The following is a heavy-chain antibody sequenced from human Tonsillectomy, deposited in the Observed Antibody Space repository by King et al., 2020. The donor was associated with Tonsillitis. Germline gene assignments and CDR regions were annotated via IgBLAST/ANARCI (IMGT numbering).Heavy chain of an antibody. CDR2: ISGSGGRT. V-gene: IGHV3-23*04. J-gene: IGHJ3*02. Sequence: VQLVESGGGLVQPGGSLRLSCAASGFTFSNYAMNWVRQAPGKGLEWVSIISGSGGRTAYADSVKGRFTISRDNSKNTLYLQMNSLRAEDTAVYYCAKLGIGSYPWGAFDIWGQGTMVTVSS. CDR1: GFTFSNYA. D-gene: IGHD7-27*01. CDR3: AKLGIGSYPWGAFDI.